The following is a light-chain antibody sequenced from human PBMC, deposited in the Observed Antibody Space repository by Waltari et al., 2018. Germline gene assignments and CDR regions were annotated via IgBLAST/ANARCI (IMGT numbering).Light chain of an antibody. J-gene: IGLJ2*01. CDR2: GQD. V-gene: IGLV3-19*01. CDR1: SLRRYS. CDR3: LSRDISSTRF. Sequence: SSELTQDPTVSVALGQTVRITCQGASLRRYSASWYHQRPGQAPVLVFYGQDNRPSGIPDRFSGSTSGDTATLTITGTQAEDEAYYYCLSRDISSTRFFGGGTRLTV.